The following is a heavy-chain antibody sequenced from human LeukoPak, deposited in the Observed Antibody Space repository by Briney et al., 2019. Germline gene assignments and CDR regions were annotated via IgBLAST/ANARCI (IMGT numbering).Heavy chain of an antibody. CDR2: IYYSGST. D-gene: IGHD5-18*01. CDR3: ARDLIQLWSGASGAFDI. Sequence: SETLSLTCTVSGGSISSSSYYWGWIRQPPGKGLEWIGSIYYSGSTYYNPSLKSRVTISVDTSKNQFSLKLSSVTAADTAVYYCARDLIQLWSGASGAFDIWGQGTMVTVSS. J-gene: IGHJ3*02. V-gene: IGHV4-39*07. CDR1: GGSISSSSYY.